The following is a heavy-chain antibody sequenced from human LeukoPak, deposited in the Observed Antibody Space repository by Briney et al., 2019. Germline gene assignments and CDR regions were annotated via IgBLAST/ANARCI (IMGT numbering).Heavy chain of an antibody. J-gene: IGHJ4*02. CDR2: ISTSGTTI. V-gene: IGHV3-48*03. CDR1: GFTFSSYE. CDR3: ARGTPGPNSFDY. Sequence: GGSLRLSCAASGFTFSSYEMNWVRQAPGKGLEWVSFISTSGTTIYYADSVKGRFTISRDNAENSLYLQMNSLRAEDTAVYYCARGTPGPNSFDYWGQGTLVTVSS. D-gene: IGHD2-15*01.